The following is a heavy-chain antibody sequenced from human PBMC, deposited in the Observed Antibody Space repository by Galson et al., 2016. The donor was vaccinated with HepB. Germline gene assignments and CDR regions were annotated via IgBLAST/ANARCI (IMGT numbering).Heavy chain of an antibody. CDR1: GYTLGEKS. Sequence: QSGAEVKEPGESLKISCKVSGYTLGEKSMHWVRQAPGKGLEWMGSFDPEDAATVYAQRFQGRLIMTEDTSTTTAYMELRSLTSDDSAVYFCATGVVYATMGVWGQGTLVTVSS. CDR3: ATGVVYATMGV. CDR2: FDPEDAAT. V-gene: IGHV1-24*01. D-gene: IGHD2-15*01. J-gene: IGHJ4*01.